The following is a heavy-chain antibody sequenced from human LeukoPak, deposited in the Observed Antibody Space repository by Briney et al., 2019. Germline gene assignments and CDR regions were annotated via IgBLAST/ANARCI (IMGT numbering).Heavy chain of an antibody. J-gene: IGHJ3*02. CDR2: IYPGDSDT. D-gene: IGHD3-22*01. Sequence: GESLKISCKGSGYSFTSYWIDWVRQMPGKGLEWMGIIYPGDSDTRYSPSFQGQVTISADKSISTAYLQWSSLKASDTAMYYCARQGGSPNYYDSSGYYYDAFDIWGQGTMVTVSS. CDR3: ARQGGSPNYYDSSGYYYDAFDI. V-gene: IGHV5-51*01. CDR1: GYSFTSYW.